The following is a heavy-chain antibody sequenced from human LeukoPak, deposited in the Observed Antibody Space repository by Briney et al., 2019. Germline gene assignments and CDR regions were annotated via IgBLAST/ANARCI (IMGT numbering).Heavy chain of an antibody. CDR2: INAGNGHT. CDR1: GYTFTGYY. D-gene: IGHD3-10*01. CDR3: ARIRTIVRGPDGFDI. V-gene: IGHV1-3*01. J-gene: IGHJ3*02. Sequence: ASVKVSCKASGYTFTGYYMHWVRQAPGQRLEWMGWINAGNGHTKYSQKFQGRVTITRDTSANTAYMELSSLRSEDTAVYYCARIRTIVRGPDGFDIWGQGTMVTVSS.